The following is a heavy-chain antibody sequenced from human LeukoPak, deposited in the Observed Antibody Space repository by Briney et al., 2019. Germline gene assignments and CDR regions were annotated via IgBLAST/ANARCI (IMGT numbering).Heavy chain of an antibody. CDR2: IYPGDSDT. J-gene: IGHJ4*02. V-gene: IGHV5-51*01. D-gene: IGHD6-13*01. CDR3: ARSPIAAAGTILDY. Sequence: NPGESLQISCKGSGYSFTSYWIGWVRQLPGKGLEWMGIIYPGDSDTRYSPSFQGQVTISADKSISTAYLQWSSLKASDTAMYYCARSPIAAAGTILDYWGQGTLVTVSS. CDR1: GYSFTSYW.